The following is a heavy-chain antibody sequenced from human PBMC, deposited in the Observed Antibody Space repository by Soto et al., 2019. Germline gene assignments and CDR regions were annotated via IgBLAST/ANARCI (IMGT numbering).Heavy chain of an antibody. CDR1: GGSISSYY. D-gene: IGHD3-10*01. CDR2: IYYSGST. V-gene: IGHV4-59*01. CDR3: ARVSRDYYGSGSYYNRTTRNYYYYGMDV. J-gene: IGHJ6*02. Sequence: SETLSLTCTVSGGSISSYYWSWIRQPPGKGLEWIGYIYYSGSTNYNPSLKSRVTISVDTSKNQFSLKLSSVTAADTAVYYCARVSRDYYGSGSYYNRTTRNYYYYGMDVWGQGTKVTVSS.